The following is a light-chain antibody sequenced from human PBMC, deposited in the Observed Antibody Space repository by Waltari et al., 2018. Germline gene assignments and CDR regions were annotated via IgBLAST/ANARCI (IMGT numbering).Light chain of an antibody. CDR3: QHTYNFPIT. CDR1: EDISIW. Sequence: IQMTQSPSSVSASVGDRVTMTCRASEDISIWLAWFQQKPGMDPKFLIYAASMLESGVPSRFSGNGSATEFALSISGLKPDEFATYFCQHTYNFPITYGQGTRLDIK. V-gene: IGKV1-12*01. CDR2: AAS. J-gene: IGKJ5*01.